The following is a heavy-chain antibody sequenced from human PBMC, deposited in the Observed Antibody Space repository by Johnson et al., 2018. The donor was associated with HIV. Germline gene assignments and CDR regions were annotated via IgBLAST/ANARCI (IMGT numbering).Heavy chain of an antibody. D-gene: IGHD3-22*01. CDR3: ARDFGGYYYSSGYYYEWCDAFDI. J-gene: IGHJ3*02. Sequence: VQLVESGGGVVRPGGSLRLSCAASGFTFDDYGMSWVRQAPGKGLEWVSGINWNGGSTGYADSVKGRFTISRDNSKNSLYLQMNSLRAEDTAVYYCARDFGGYYYSSGYYYEWCDAFDIWGQGTMVTVSS. CDR2: INWNGGST. V-gene: IGHV3-20*04. CDR1: GFTFDDYG.